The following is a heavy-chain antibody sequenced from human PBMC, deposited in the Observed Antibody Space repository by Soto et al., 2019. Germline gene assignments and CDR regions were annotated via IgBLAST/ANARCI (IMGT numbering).Heavy chain of an antibody. D-gene: IGHD2-15*01. V-gene: IGHV1-69*06. Sequence: GASVKVSCKASGGTFSSYAISWVRQAPGQGLEWMGGIIPIFGTANYAQKFQGGVTITADKSTSTAYMELSSLRSEDTAVYYCASVDIVVVVAAIPNNYYYYGMDVWGQGTTVTVSS. CDR3: ASVDIVVVVAAIPNNYYYYGMDV. CDR1: GGTFSSYA. CDR2: IIPIFGTA. J-gene: IGHJ6*02.